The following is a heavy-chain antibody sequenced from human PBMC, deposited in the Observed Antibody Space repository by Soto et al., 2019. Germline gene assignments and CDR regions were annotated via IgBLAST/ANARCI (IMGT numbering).Heavy chain of an antibody. J-gene: IGHJ6*03. D-gene: IGHD1-1*01. CDR1: GGSISSYY. Sequence: PSETLSLTCTVSGGSISSYYWSWIRQPPGKGLEWIGYIYYSGSTNYIPSLKSRVTISVDTSKNQFSLKLSSVTAADTAVYYCARHGRERRFVYENYYYYMDVWGKGTTVTVSS. CDR3: ARHGRERRFVYENYYYYMDV. V-gene: IGHV4-59*08. CDR2: IYYSGST.